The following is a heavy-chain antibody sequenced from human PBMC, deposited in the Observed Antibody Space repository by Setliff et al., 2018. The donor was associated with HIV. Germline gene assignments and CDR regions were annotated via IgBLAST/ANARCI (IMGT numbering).Heavy chain of an antibody. J-gene: IGHJ4*02. CDR2: FYTSGST. D-gene: IGHD6-19*01. Sequence: SETLSLTCTVSGGSISSGSYYWSWIRQPAGKGLEWIGRFYTSGSTNYSPSLKGRVTMSVDTSKNQFSLKLSSVTAADTAVYYCARGDWYDFFDYWGQGTLVTVSS. CDR3: ARGDWYDFFDY. V-gene: IGHV4-61*02. CDR1: GGSISSGSYY.